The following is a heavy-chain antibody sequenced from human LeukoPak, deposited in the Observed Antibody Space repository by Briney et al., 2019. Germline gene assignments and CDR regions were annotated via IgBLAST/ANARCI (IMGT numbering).Heavy chain of an antibody. D-gene: IGHD2-2*01. CDR2: IIPIFGTT. CDR1: GGTFSSYA. J-gene: IGHJ6*02. CDR3: ARDPVVPAAIVDYYYGMDV. V-gene: IGHV1-69*13. Sequence: SVKVSCKASGGTFSSYAISWVRQAPGQGLEWMGGIIPIFGTTNYAQKFQGRVTITADESTSTAYMELSSLRSEDTAVYYCARDPVVPAAIVDYYYGMDVWGQGTTVTVSS.